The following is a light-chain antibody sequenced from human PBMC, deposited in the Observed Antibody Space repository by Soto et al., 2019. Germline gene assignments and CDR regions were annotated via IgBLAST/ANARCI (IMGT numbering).Light chain of an antibody. CDR1: QSVSSSY. V-gene: IGKV3-20*01. CDR3: QRYDRSPWT. CDR2: GTS. J-gene: IGKJ1*01. Sequence: EIVLTQSPGTLSLSPGERATLSCRASQSVSSSYLAWYQQKHGQAPMLLIYGTSKMATGIPDRFSGSGSGTDFTRTISRLEPEDFAVYYCQRYDRSPWTFGQGTKVEIK.